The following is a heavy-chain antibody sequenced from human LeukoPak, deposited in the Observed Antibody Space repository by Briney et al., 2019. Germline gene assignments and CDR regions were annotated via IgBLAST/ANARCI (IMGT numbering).Heavy chain of an antibody. V-gene: IGHV3-30-3*01. D-gene: IGHD3-22*01. Sequence: PGKPLRLSCAASGFTFSSFAMHWVRQAPGKGLEWVALISHDGSNKYYADSVKGRFTISRDNSKNTLFLQMNSLSAEDTAVYYCARSSYDSSGYPYWGQGTPVTVSS. CDR2: ISHDGSNK. CDR1: GFTFSSFA. J-gene: IGHJ4*02. CDR3: ARSSYDSSGYPY.